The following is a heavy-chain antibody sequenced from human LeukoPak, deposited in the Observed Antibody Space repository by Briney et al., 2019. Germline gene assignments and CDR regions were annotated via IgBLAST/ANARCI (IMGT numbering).Heavy chain of an antibody. CDR3: AKDPRDHSYGWSWRYFDY. J-gene: IGHJ4*02. D-gene: IGHD5-18*01. Sequence: GRSLRLFCAASGFTFSSYAMHWVRQAPGKGLEWVAVISYDGSNKYYADSVKGRFTISRDNSKNTLYLQMNSLRAEDTAVYYCAKDPRDHSYGWSWRYFDYWGQGTLVTVSS. CDR1: GFTFSSYA. CDR2: ISYDGSNK. V-gene: IGHV3-30*04.